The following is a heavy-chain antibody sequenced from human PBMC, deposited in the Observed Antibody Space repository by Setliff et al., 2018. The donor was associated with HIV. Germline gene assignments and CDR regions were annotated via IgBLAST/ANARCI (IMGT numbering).Heavy chain of an antibody. J-gene: IGHJ6*02. CDR3: AREDWRGMDV. CDR1: GFLFHTYW. D-gene: IGHD3-3*01. V-gene: IGHV3-7*01. CDR2: IKQDGSEK. Sequence: GGSLRLSCAASGFLFHTYWMSWVRQAPGKGLEWVANIKQDGSEKYYVDSVKGRFTISRDNAKNSLYLQMNSLRAEDTAVYYCAREDWRGMDVWGQGTTVTVYS.